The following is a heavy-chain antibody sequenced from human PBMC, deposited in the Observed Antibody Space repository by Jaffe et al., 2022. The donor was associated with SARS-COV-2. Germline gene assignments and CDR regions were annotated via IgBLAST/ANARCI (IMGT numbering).Heavy chain of an antibody. CDR3: ARHNGPRDIVQPRGPFDY. J-gene: IGHJ4*02. D-gene: IGHD2-15*01. CDR1: GYSFTSYW. Sequence: EVQLVQSGAEVKKPGESLKISCKGSGYSFTSYWIGWVRQMPGKGLEWMGIIYPGDSDTRYSPSFQGQVTISADKSISTAYLQWSSLKASDTAMYYCARHNGPRDIVQPRGPFDYWGQGTLVTVSS. CDR2: IYPGDSDT. V-gene: IGHV5-51*01.